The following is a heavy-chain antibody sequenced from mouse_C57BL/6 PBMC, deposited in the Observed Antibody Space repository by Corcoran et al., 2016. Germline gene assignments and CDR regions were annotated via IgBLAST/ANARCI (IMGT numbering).Heavy chain of an antibody. V-gene: IGHV1-26*01. CDR1: GYTFTDYY. Sequence: EVQLPQSGPELVKPGASVKISCKASGYTFTDYYMNWVKQSHGKSLEWIGDINPNNGGTSYNQKFKGKATLTVDKSSSTAYMELRSLTSEDSAVYYCARLGYWGQGTTLTVSS. J-gene: IGHJ2*01. CDR2: INPNNGGT. CDR3: ARLGY.